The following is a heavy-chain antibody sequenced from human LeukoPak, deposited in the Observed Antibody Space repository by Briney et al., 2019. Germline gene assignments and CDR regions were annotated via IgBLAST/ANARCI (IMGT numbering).Heavy chain of an antibody. CDR3: ARALYCSGGSCHYYYYYYMDV. CDR2: IYHSGST. Sequence: SETLSLTCTVSGYSISSGYYWGWIRQPPGKGLEWIGSIYHSGSTYYNPSLKSRVTISVDTSKNQFPLKLSSVTAADTAVYYCARALYCSGGSCHYYYYYYMDVWGKGTTVTVSS. V-gene: IGHV4-38-2*02. CDR1: GYSISSGYY. D-gene: IGHD2-15*01. J-gene: IGHJ6*03.